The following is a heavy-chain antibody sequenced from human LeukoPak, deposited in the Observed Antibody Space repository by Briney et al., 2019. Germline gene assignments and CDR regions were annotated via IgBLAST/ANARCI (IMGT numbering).Heavy chain of an antibody. Sequence: SQTLSLTCTVSGGSISSGSYYWSWIRQPAGKGLEWIGRIYTSGNTNYNPSLKSRVTMSIDTSKNQFSLKLSSVTAADTAVYYCARDGLVNAFDIWGQGTMVTVSS. CDR1: GGSISSGSYY. J-gene: IGHJ3*02. CDR3: ARDGLVNAFDI. CDR2: IYTSGNT. V-gene: IGHV4-61*02. D-gene: IGHD3/OR15-3a*01.